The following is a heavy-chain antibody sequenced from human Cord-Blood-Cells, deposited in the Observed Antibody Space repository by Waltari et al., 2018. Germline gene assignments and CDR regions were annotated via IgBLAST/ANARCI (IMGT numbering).Heavy chain of an antibody. D-gene: IGHD3-3*01. CDR3: ARPSDRGDDFWSGYYDY. V-gene: IGHV4-34*01. CDR2: INHSGRN. Sequence: QVQLQQWGAGLLKPSETLSLTCAVYGGSFSGYYWSWIRQPPGKGLEWIGEINHSGRNDYYPALKSRVTVSVDTSKNQVSLKRSSVTAADTSVYYCARPSDRGDDFWSGYYDYWGQGTLVTVSS. J-gene: IGHJ4*02. CDR1: GGSFSGYY.